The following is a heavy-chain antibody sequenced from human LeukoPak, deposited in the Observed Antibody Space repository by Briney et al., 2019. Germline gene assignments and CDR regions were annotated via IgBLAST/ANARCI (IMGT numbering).Heavy chain of an antibody. J-gene: IGHJ6*03. Sequence: SQTLSLTCTVSGDSISSGNYYWTWIRQPAGKGLEWIGRIYTSGSTNYNPSLKSRVTISVDTSKNQFSLKLSSVTAADTAVYYCARGGFTSIAAREYYYYYYMDVWGKGTTVTVSS. D-gene: IGHD6-6*01. CDR1: GDSISSGNYY. CDR2: IYTSGST. V-gene: IGHV4-61*02. CDR3: ARGGFTSIAAREYYYYYYMDV.